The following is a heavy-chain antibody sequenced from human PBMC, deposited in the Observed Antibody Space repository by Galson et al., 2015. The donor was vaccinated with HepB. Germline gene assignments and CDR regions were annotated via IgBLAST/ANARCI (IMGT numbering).Heavy chain of an antibody. V-gene: IGHV3-23*01. CDR1: GFTFSSYA. Sequence: SLRLSCAASGFTFSSYAMSWVRQAPGKGLEWVSAISGSGGSTYYADSVKGRFTISRDNSKNTLYLQMNSLRAEDTAVYYCAKDVPADDFWSGYYTGIFAGASMDVWGQGTTVTVSS. D-gene: IGHD3-3*01. CDR2: ISGSGGST. CDR3: AKDVPADDFWSGYYTGIFAGASMDV. J-gene: IGHJ6*02.